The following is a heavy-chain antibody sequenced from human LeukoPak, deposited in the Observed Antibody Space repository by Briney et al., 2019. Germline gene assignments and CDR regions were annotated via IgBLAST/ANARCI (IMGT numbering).Heavy chain of an antibody. CDR3: ARVGGRGGYDYYYYYYMDV. CDR2: IYHSGST. V-gene: IGHV4-38-2*02. D-gene: IGHD5-12*01. CDR1: GGSISSGYY. J-gene: IGHJ6*03. Sequence: SETLSLTCTVSGGSISSGYYWGWIRQPPGKGLEWIGSIYHSGSTYYNPSLKSRVTISVDTSKSQFSLKLSSVTAADTAVYYCARVGGRGGYDYYYYYYMDVWGKGTTVTVSS.